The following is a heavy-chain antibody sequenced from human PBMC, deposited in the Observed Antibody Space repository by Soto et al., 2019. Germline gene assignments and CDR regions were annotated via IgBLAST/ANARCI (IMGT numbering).Heavy chain of an antibody. CDR1: GFAFSSYG. CDR2: ISYDGSLQ. CDR3: VTARGYGHASVPYA. V-gene: IGHV3-30*03. D-gene: IGHD5-18*01. Sequence: QAQLVESGGGVVQPGRSLRLSCAASGFAFSSYGMHWVRQAPGTGLEWVAVISYDGSLQHYADSVKGRFTISRDNSKNTALLQMSSLRAEDTAVYYCVTARGYGHASVPYAWGQGTLVSVSS. J-gene: IGHJ5*02.